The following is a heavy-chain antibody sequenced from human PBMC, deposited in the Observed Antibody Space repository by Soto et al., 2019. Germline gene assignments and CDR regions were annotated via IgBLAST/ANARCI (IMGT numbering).Heavy chain of an antibody. CDR3: AKPTRGLGTVDY. Sequence: GGSLRLSCAASGFTFSSYGMHWVRQAPGKGLEWVAVISYDGSNKYYADSVKGRFTISRDNSKNTLYLQMNSLRAEDTAVYYCAKPTRGLGTVDYWGQGTLVTVSS. V-gene: IGHV3-30*18. CDR1: GFTFSSYG. D-gene: IGHD7-27*01. CDR2: ISYDGSNK. J-gene: IGHJ4*02.